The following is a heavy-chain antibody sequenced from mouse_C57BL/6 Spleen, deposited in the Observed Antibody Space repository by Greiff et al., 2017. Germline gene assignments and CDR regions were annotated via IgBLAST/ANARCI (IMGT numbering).Heavy chain of an antibody. J-gene: IGHJ2*01. CDR2: IHPNSGST. CDR3: ARVIDDYDLGGY. CDR1: GYTFTSYW. V-gene: IGHV1-64*01. Sequence: VQLQQPGAELVKPGASVKLSCKASGYTFTSYWMHWVKQRPGQGLEWIGMIHPNSGSTNYNEKFKSKATLTVDKSSSTAYMQLSSLTSEDSAVYYCARVIDDYDLGGYWGQGTTLTVSS. D-gene: IGHD2-4*01.